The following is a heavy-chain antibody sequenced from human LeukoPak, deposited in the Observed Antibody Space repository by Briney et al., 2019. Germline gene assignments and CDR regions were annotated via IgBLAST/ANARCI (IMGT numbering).Heavy chain of an antibody. J-gene: IGHJ3*02. CDR3: ARLRLGGAFDI. Sequence: GGSLRLSRAASGFTYSSYDMHWVRQATGKGLEWVSAIGAAGHTYYPGSVKGRFTISRENAKNSLYLQLNSLRAGDTAVYYCARLRLGGAFDIWGQGTMVTVSS. V-gene: IGHV3-13*01. CDR2: IGAAGHT. CDR1: GFTYSSYD. D-gene: IGHD4-23*01.